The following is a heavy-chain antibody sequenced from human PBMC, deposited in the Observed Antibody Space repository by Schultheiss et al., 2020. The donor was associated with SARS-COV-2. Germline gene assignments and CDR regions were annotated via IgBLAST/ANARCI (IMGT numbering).Heavy chain of an antibody. CDR3: ARGEYSSSWYSVL. J-gene: IGHJ4*02. CDR1: GGSFSGYY. CDR2: INHSGST. Sequence: SETLSLTCAVYGGSFSGYYWSWIRQPPGKGLEWIGEINHSGSTNYNPSLKSRVTISVDTSKNQFSLKLSSVTAADTAVYYCARGEYSSSWYSVLWGQGTLVTVSS. D-gene: IGHD6-13*01. V-gene: IGHV4-34*01.